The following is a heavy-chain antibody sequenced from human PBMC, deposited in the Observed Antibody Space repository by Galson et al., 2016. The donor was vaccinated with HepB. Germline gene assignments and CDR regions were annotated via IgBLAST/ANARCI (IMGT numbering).Heavy chain of an antibody. Sequence: SETLSLTCIVSGGSISSSYWSWFRQPPGKGLEWIGFISYRGSTNYNPSLKSRLTISEDTSKNLVSLKLKSVTAADTAVYYCARGGAYDVLTGYDYYFDDWGQGILVSVSS. CDR1: GGSISSSY. J-gene: IGHJ4*01. CDR2: ISYRGST. D-gene: IGHD3-9*01. CDR3: ARGGAYDVLTGYDYYFDD. V-gene: IGHV4-59*01.